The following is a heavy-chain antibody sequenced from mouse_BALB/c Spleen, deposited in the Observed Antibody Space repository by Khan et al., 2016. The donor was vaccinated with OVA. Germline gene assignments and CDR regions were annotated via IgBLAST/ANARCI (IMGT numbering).Heavy chain of an antibody. CDR3: ARELRLGGFAY. CDR2: IWGDGST. Sequence: QVHVKQSGPGLVAPSQSLSITCTVSGFSLTDYGINWVRQPPGKGLEWLGMIWGDGSTDYNSALKSRLSISTDNSKSQVFLKMNSLQTDDSARYYCARELRLGGFAYWGQGTLVTVSA. CDR1: GFSLTDYG. V-gene: IGHV2-6-7*01. D-gene: IGHD1-2*01. J-gene: IGHJ3*01.